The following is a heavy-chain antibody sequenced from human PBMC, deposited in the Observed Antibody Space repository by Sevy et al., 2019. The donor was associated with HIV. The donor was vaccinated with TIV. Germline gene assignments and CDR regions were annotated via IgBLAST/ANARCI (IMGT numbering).Heavy chain of an antibody. V-gene: IGHV3-30*04. CDR1: GFTFSSYA. Sequence: GGSLRLSCAASGFTFSSYAMHWVRQAPGKGLEWVAVISYDGSNKYYADSVKGRLTISRDNSKNTLYLQMNSLRAEDTAVYYCAKADYSNYFDYWGQGTLVTVSS. D-gene: IGHD4-4*01. CDR3: AKADYSNYFDY. CDR2: ISYDGSNK. J-gene: IGHJ4*02.